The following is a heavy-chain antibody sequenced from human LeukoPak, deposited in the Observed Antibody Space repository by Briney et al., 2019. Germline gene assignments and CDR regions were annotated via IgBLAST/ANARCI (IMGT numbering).Heavy chain of an antibody. CDR2: ISYDGSNK. D-gene: IGHD3-16*02. V-gene: IGHV3-30*04. Sequence: GGSLRLSCAASGFTFSSYAMHWVRQAPGKGLEWVAVISYDGSNKYYADSVKGRFIVSRDNAKNSLYLQMDSLRAEDTAVYYCARDSNDYVWGSYHDSWGQGALVTVSS. CDR3: ARDSNDYVWGSYHDS. CDR1: GFTFSSYA. J-gene: IGHJ4*02.